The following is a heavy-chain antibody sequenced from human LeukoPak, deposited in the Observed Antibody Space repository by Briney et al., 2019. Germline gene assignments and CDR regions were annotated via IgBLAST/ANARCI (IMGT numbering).Heavy chain of an antibody. D-gene: IGHD1-26*01. CDR3: APGGMGAIGVNWVDP. V-gene: IGHV4-39*01. Sequence: SETLSLTCPVSGGSISSSSYYWGWIRQPPGKRLEWIGSIYYSGCTYYNPPPKSRVTISVDTPQNQFALKLSSVTAADTAVYYCAPGGMGAIGVNWVDPWGQGTLVTVSS. J-gene: IGHJ5*02. CDR2: IYYSGCT. CDR1: GGSISSSSYY.